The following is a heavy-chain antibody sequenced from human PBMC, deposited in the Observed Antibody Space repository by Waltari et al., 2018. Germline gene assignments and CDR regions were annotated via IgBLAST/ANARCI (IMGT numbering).Heavy chain of an antibody. V-gene: IGHV3-30-3*01. J-gene: IGHJ4*02. CDR2: TSYDGSTK. Sequence: QVQLVESGGGVAQPGKSLRLSCAASGFTFSSSAIHWVRQAPGKGLGWVAVTSYDGSTKYYADSVKGRFTISRDNSKNTLYLQMNSLRPEDTAVYYCARDLSGYDWKYYFDYWGQGTLVTVSS. D-gene: IGHD5-12*01. CDR3: ARDLSGYDWKYYFDY. CDR1: GFTFSSSA.